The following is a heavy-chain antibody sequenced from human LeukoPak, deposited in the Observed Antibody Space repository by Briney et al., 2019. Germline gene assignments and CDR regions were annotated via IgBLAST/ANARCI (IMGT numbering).Heavy chain of an antibody. CDR3: ARRTHFGVVTYFDY. Sequence: SETLSLTCAVSGYSISSGYYWGWIRQPPGKGLEWIGSIYYSGSTYYNPSLKSRVTISVDTSKNQFSLKLSSVTAADTAVYYCARRTHFGVVTYFDYWGQGTLVTVSS. J-gene: IGHJ4*02. CDR2: IYYSGST. D-gene: IGHD3-3*01. CDR1: GYSISSGYY. V-gene: IGHV4-38-2*01.